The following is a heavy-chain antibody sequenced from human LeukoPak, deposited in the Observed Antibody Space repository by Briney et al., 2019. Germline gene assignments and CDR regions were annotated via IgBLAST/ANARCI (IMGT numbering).Heavy chain of an antibody. D-gene: IGHD2-2*01. J-gene: IGHJ5*01. CDR1: GASITSYH. CDR3: ARDQEHCSGTSCYPYWYDS. V-gene: IGHV4-4*07. Sequence: PSETLSLTCTVSGASITSYHWSWIRQPAGKGLEWIGLMFYSGNTDYNPSLKSRLTMSIDTSKNQFSLKLSSVTAADTAVYFCARDQEHCSGTSCYPYWYDSWGQGTLVTVSS. CDR2: MFYSGNT.